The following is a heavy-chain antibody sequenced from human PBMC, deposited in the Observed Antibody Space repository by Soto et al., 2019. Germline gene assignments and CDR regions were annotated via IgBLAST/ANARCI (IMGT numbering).Heavy chain of an antibody. CDR2: IYYSGST. V-gene: IGHV4-59*08. CDR1: GGSISSYY. CDR3: ARPGERIARHPAAFDI. Sequence: SETLSLTCTVSGGSISSYYWSWIRQPPGKGLEWIGYIYYSGSTNYNPSLKSRVTISVDTSKNQFSLKLSSVTAADTAVYYCARPGERIARHPAAFDIWGQGTMVTVSS. J-gene: IGHJ3*02. D-gene: IGHD6-13*01.